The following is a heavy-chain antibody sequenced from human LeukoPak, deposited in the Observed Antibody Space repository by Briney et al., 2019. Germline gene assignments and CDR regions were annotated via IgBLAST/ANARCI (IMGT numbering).Heavy chain of an antibody. D-gene: IGHD2-15*01. V-gene: IGHV4-30-4*08. CDR1: GDSISSYY. J-gene: IGHJ6*02. CDR2: IYYSGST. Sequence: TSGTLSLTCTVSGDSISSYYCDWIRQPPGKGLEWIGYIYYSGSTYYNPSLKSRVTISVDTSKNQFSLKLSSVTAADTAVYYCARIVVVVAATRDFHGMDVWGQGTTVTVSS. CDR3: ARIVVVVAATRDFHGMDV.